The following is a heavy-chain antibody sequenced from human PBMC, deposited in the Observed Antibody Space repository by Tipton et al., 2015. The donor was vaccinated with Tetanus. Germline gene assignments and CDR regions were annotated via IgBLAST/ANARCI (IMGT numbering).Heavy chain of an antibody. Sequence: SLRLSCAASGFTFSSYGMHWVRQAPGKGLEWVAVISYDGSNKYYADSVKGRFTISRDNSKNTLYLQMNSLRAEDTAVYYCTKLEGYCTNGVCRGGPYFDYWGQGTLVTVSS. J-gene: IGHJ4*02. CDR1: GFTFSSYG. CDR2: ISYDGSNK. V-gene: IGHV3-30*18. D-gene: IGHD2-8*01. CDR3: TKLEGYCTNGVCRGGPYFDY.